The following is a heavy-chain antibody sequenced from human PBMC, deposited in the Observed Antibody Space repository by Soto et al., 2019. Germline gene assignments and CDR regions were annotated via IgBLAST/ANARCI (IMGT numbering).Heavy chain of an antibody. Sequence: PGESLKISCKSSGYSFTSYWIGWVRQMPGKGLEWMGIIYPGDSDTRYSPSFQGQVTISADKSISTAYLQWSSLKASDTAMYYCARHYCSSTSCYPVYYYYYGMDVWGQGTTVTVSS. J-gene: IGHJ6*02. CDR3: ARHYCSSTSCYPVYYYYYGMDV. CDR1: GYSFTSYW. D-gene: IGHD2-2*01. V-gene: IGHV5-51*01. CDR2: IYPGDSDT.